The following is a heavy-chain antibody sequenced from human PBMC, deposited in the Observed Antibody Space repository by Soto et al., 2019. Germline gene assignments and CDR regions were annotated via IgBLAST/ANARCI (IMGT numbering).Heavy chain of an antibody. CDR1: GYTFTGYY. CDR2: INPNSGGT. CDR3: ARWEQLVLGFDI. V-gene: IGHV1-2*02. Sequence: ASVKVSCKASGYTFTGYYIHWVRQAPGQGLEWMGWINPNSGGTNFAQKFQGRVTVTRDTSISAAYMELTSLRSDDTAVYYCARWEQLVLGFDIWGQGTMVTVSS. J-gene: IGHJ3*02. D-gene: IGHD6-6*01.